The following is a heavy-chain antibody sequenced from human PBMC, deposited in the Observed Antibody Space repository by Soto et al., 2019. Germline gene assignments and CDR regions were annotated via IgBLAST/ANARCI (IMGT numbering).Heavy chain of an antibody. V-gene: IGHV3-53*02. D-gene: IGHD3-3*01. Sequence: EVQLVETGGGLIQPGGSLRLSCAASGFTVSSNYMSWVRQAPGKGLEWVSVIYSGGSTYYADSVKGRFTISRDNSKNTLYLQMNSLRAEDTAVSYCAMGIAYYDFWSGYDYWGQGTLVTVSS. CDR3: AMGIAYYDFWSGYDY. CDR1: GFTVSSNY. J-gene: IGHJ4*02. CDR2: IYSGGST.